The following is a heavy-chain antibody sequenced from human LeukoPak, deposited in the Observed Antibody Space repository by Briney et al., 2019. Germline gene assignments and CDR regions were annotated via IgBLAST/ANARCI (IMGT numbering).Heavy chain of an antibody. J-gene: IGHJ3*02. CDR3: ARGRAIDI. V-gene: IGHV3-11*04. CDR1: GFIFSAYY. Sequence: GGSLRLSCSASGFIFSAYYMNWVRQAPGKGPEWISFISTSGTTFHYAESVRGRFTISRDNANQSLFLQMNSLRAEDTAVYYCARGRAIDIWGRGTMVTVSS. CDR2: ISTSGTTF.